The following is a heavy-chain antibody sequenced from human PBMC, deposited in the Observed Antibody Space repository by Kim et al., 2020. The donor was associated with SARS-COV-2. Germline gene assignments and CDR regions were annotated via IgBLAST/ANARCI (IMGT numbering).Heavy chain of an antibody. CDR1: GGSFSGYY. CDR3: ARGLGITIFGVVIEPFDY. CDR2: INHSGST. V-gene: IGHV4-34*01. Sequence: SETLSLTCAVYGGSFSGYYWSWIRQPPGKGLEWIGEINHSGSTNYNPSLKSRVTISVDTSKNQFSLKLSSVTAADTAVYYCARGLGITIFGVVIEPFDYWGQGTLVTVSS. J-gene: IGHJ4*02. D-gene: IGHD3-3*01.